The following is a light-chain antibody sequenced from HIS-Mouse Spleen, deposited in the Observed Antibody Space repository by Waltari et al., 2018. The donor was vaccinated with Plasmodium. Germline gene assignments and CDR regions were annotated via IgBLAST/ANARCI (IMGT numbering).Light chain of an antibody. J-gene: IGLJ3*02. Sequence: SYELTQPPPVPVSPGQTARHTCHADALPKKYAYWYQQKSGQAPVLVIYEDSNRPSGIPERFSGSSSGTMATLTISGAQVEDEADYYCYSTDSSGNHRVFGGGTKLTVL. CDR3: YSTDSSGNHRV. CDR2: EDS. CDR1: ALPKKY. V-gene: IGLV3-10*01.